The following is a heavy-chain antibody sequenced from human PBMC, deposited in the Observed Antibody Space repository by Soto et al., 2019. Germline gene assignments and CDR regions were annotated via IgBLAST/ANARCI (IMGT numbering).Heavy chain of an antibody. CDR3: ARGLPGGVSAVRFDY. CDR2: IIPILGIA. CDR1: GGTFSSYT. J-gene: IGHJ4*02. Sequence: QVQLVQSGAEVKKPGSSVKVSCKASGGTFSSYTISWVRQAPGQGLEWMGRIIPILGIANYAQKFQGRVTITADKSXXTAYMELSSLRSEDTAVYYCARGLPGGVSAVRFDYWGQGTLVTVSS. V-gene: IGHV1-69*02. D-gene: IGHD2-8*02.